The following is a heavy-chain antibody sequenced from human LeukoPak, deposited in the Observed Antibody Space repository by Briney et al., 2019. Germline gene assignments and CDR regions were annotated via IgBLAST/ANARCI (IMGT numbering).Heavy chain of an antibody. D-gene: IGHD3-10*01. J-gene: IGHJ6*02. Sequence: GGSLRLSCAASGFTFSSYAMHWVRQAPGKGLEWVAVISYDGGNKYYADSVKGRFTISRDNSKNTLYLQMNSLRAEDTAVYYCARADTDGGYYYYYGMDVWGQGTTVTVSS. V-gene: IGHV3-30-3*01. CDR1: GFTFSSYA. CDR2: ISYDGGNK. CDR3: ARADTDGGYYYYYGMDV.